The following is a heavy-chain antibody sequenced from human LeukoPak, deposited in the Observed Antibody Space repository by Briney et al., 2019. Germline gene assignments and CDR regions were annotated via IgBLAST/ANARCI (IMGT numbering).Heavy chain of an antibody. D-gene: IGHD3-9*01. V-gene: IGHV3-64*01. J-gene: IGHJ4*02. CDR3: ARATGPKLSPPGYFDY. CDR2: ISSNGGST. Sequence: GGSLRLSCAASGFTFSSYAMHWVRQAPGKGLEYVSAISSNGGSTYYANSVKGRFTISRDNSKNTLYLQMGSLRAEDMAVYYCARATGPKLSPPGYFDYWGQGTLVTVSS. CDR1: GFTFSSYA.